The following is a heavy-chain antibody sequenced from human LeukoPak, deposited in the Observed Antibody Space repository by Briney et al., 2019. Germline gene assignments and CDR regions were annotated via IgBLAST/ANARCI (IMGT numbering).Heavy chain of an antibody. CDR2: ISYDGSNK. Sequence: GGSLRLSCAASGFTFSSYAMHWVRQAPGKGLEWVAVISYDGSNKYYADSVKGRFTISRDNSKNTLYLQMNSLRAEDTAVYYCARGSADGELSYNSLDYWGQGTLVTVSS. D-gene: IGHD1-1*01. V-gene: IGHV3-30-3*01. CDR1: GFTFSSYA. CDR3: ARGSADGELSYNSLDY. J-gene: IGHJ4*02.